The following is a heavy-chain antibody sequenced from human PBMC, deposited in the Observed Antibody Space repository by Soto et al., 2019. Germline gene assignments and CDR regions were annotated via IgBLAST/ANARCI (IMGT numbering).Heavy chain of an antibody. J-gene: IGHJ4*02. CDR1: GFTFTDYY. CDR3: AKDLSKKSYFDS. CDR2: ISSTGSYT. Sequence: GGSLRLSCAASGFTFTDYYMSWIRQAPGKGLEWVSYISSTGSYTNYADSVKGRFTISRDNANNSLYLQMNSLRADDTAVYYCAKDLSKKSYFDSWGQGTLVT. V-gene: IGHV3-11*06.